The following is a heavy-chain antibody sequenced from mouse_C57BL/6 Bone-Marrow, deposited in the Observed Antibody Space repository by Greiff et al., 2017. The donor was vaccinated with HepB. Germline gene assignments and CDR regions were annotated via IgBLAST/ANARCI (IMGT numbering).Heavy chain of an antibody. CDR3: ARHAKEAYYGKSWYFDV. J-gene: IGHJ1*03. V-gene: IGHV7-1*01. CDR2: SRNKANDYTT. CDR1: GFTFSDFY. D-gene: IGHD2-10*01. Sequence: EVKVVESGGGLVQSGRSLRLSCATSGFTFSDFYMEWVRQAPGKGLEWIAASRNKANDYTTEYSASVKGRFIVSRDTSQSILYLQMNALRAEDTAIYYCARHAKEAYYGKSWYFDVWGTGTTVTVSS.